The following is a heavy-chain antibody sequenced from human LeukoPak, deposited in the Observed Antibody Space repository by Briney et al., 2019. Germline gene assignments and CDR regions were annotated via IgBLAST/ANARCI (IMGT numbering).Heavy chain of an antibody. CDR2: IYYSGST. V-gene: IGHV4-39*01. D-gene: IGHD6-6*01. CDR3: ARFTRPSFSFDY. J-gene: IGHJ4*02. Sequence: SETLSLTCTVSGGSISSSSYYWGWIRQPPGKGLEWTGSIYYSGSTYYNPSLKSRVTISVDTSKNQFSLKLSSVTAADTAVYYCARFTRPSFSFDYWGLGTLVTVS. CDR1: GGSISSSSYY.